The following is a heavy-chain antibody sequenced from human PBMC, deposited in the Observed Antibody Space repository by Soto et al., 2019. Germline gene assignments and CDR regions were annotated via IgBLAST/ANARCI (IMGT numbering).Heavy chain of an antibody. D-gene: IGHD3-22*01. CDR1: GNSFTSYW. Sequence: PXESLKISWKCSGNSFTSYWIGLVLQMPGKGLEWMGIIYPGDSDTRYSPSFQGQVTISADKSISTAYLQWSSLKASDTAMYYCARRIGLLPYFDYWGQGTLVTVSS. CDR3: ARRIGLLPYFDY. V-gene: IGHV5-51*01. J-gene: IGHJ4*02. CDR2: IYPGDSDT.